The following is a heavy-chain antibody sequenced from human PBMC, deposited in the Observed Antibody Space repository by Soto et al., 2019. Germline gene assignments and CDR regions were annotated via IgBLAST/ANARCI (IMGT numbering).Heavy chain of an antibody. D-gene: IGHD2-21*01. V-gene: IGHV3-23*01. Sequence: EVQVLESGGALVQPGGSLRLSCAASGFTFRNHAMTWVRQAPGQGLEYVSSISASGSGTFYAASVRGRFAISRDNSKKTLDLQMSSLRAEDPALYYGAKDVADRGSDSWGQGTLVTVAS. J-gene: IGHJ5*02. CDR3: AKDVADRGSDS. CDR2: ISASGSGT. CDR1: GFTFRNHA.